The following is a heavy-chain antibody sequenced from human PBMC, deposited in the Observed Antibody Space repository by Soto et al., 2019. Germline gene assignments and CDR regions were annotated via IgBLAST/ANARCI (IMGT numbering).Heavy chain of an antibody. CDR2: ISSTTNYI. CDR3: ARDLYYDSSGTLGY. V-gene: IGHV3-21*06. J-gene: IGHJ4*02. CDR1: GFTFTRYS. Sequence: GGSLRLSCAASGFTFTRYSMNWVRQAPGKGLEWVSSISSTTNYIYYGDSMKGRFTISRDNAKNSLYLQMNSLRAEDTAVYYCARDLYYDSSGTLGYWGQGTLVTVS. D-gene: IGHD3-22*01.